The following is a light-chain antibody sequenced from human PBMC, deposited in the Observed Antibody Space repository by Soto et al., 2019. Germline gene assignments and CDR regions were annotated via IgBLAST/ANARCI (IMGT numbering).Light chain of an antibody. CDR1: SSNIGSNY. V-gene: IGLV1-47*01. Sequence: QSVLTQPPSASGTPGQRVTISCSGSSSNIGSNYVYWYQQLPGTAPKLLIYRNNQRPSGVPDRFSGSKSGTSASLAISGLRSEGEADYYCAAWDDSLSGDWVFGGGTKVTVL. CDR3: AAWDDSLSGDWV. J-gene: IGLJ3*02. CDR2: RNN.